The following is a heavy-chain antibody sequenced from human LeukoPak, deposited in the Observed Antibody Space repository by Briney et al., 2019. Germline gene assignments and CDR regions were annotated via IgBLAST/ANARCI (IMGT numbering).Heavy chain of an antibody. CDR1: GYSISSAYY. Sequence: SETLSLTCSVSGYSISSAYYWGWIRQPPGKGLEWIGTMYHSGSTNYNPSLKSRVTISVDTSKNQFSLKLSSVTAADTAVYYCARVVGATGQKYYYYYMDVWGKGTTVTVSS. J-gene: IGHJ6*03. CDR2: MYHSGST. D-gene: IGHD1-26*01. V-gene: IGHV4-38-2*02. CDR3: ARVVGATGQKYYYYYMDV.